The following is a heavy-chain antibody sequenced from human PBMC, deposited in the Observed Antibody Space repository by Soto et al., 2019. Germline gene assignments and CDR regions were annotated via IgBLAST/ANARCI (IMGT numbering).Heavy chain of an antibody. CDR3: ARLSVVAAPDYYFYYGTDV. Sequence: ASVKVSCKASGYTFTSYGISWVRQAPGQGLEWMGWISAYNGNTNYAQKLQGRVTMTTDTSTSTAYMELRSLRSDNTAVYYCARLSVVAAPDYYFYYGTDVWGQGTTVTVSS. J-gene: IGHJ6*02. CDR2: ISAYNGNT. CDR1: GYTFTSYG. V-gene: IGHV1-18*01. D-gene: IGHD2-15*01.